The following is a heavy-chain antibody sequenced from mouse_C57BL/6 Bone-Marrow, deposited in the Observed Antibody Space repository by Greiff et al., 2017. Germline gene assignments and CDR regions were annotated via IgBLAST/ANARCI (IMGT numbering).Heavy chain of an antibody. V-gene: IGHV1-69*01. Sequence: QVQLQQPGAELVMPGASVKLSCKASGYTFTSYWMHWVKQRPGQGLEWIGEIDPSDSYTNYNQNFKGKSTLTVDKSSSTAYMQLSSLTSEEPAVYYCARESRQLRPYYFAYWGQGTTLPGSS. CDR3: ARESRQLRPYYFAY. CDR2: IDPSDSYT. D-gene: IGHD3-2*02. J-gene: IGHJ2*01. CDR1: GYTFTSYW.